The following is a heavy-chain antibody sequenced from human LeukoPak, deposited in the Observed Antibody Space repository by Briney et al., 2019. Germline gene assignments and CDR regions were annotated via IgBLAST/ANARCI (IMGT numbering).Heavy chain of an antibody. Sequence: PSETLSLTCTVSGGSISGSYWSWIRQPPGKGLEWIGYIPESGSTNYNPSLKSRVTISVDTSKNQFSLKLSSVTAADTAVYYCARETPHYYDSSGYYPGYFDDWGQGTLVTVSS. D-gene: IGHD3-22*01. CDR1: GGSISGSY. CDR2: IPESGST. CDR3: ARETPHYYDSSGYYPGYFDD. V-gene: IGHV4-59*01. J-gene: IGHJ4*02.